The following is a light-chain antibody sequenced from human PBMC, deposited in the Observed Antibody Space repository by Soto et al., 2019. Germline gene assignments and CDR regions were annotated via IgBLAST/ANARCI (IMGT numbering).Light chain of an antibody. CDR2: DAS. J-gene: IGKJ5*01. V-gene: IGKV3-11*01. Sequence: EIVLTQSPATLSLSPGERATLSCRASQSVSSYLAWYQQKPGQAPRLLIYDASNRATGIPARFSGSGSGTDFILTISSLEPEDFAVYYCQQRSNWSFGQGTRLEIK. CDR1: QSVSSY. CDR3: QQRSNWS.